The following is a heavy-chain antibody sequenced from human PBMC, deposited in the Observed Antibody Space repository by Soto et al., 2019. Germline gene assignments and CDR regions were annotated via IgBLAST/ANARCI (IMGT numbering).Heavy chain of an antibody. CDR2: IYHSGST. CDR3: ARGPPNSI. J-gene: IGHJ4*02. D-gene: IGHD3-22*01. Sequence: QLQLQESGSGLVKPSPTLSLTCAVSGGSISSCGYSWSWIRQPPGKGVEGIGYIYHSGSTYYHPSLKSRVTIPIDRYKNQFSLKLSYVTAAYRAVYYCARGPPNSIWGQGTLVTVSS. V-gene: IGHV4-30-2*01. CDR1: GGSISSCGYS.